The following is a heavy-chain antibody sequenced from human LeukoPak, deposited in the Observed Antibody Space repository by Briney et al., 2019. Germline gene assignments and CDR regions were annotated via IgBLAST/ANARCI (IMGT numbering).Heavy chain of an antibody. CDR2: IIPIFGTA. V-gene: IGHV1-69*13. J-gene: IGHJ4*02. CDR3: AITSGDIVVVPAATARYYFDY. Sequence: GASVKVSCKASGGTFSSYAISWVRQAPGQGLEWMGGIIPIFGTANYAQKFQGRVTITADESTSTAYMELSSLRSEDTAVYYCAITSGDIVVVPAATARYYFDYWGQGTLVTVSS. D-gene: IGHD2-2*01. CDR1: GGTFSSYA.